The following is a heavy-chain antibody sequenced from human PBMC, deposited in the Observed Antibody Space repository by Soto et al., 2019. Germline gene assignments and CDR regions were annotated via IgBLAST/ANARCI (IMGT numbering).Heavy chain of an antibody. CDR3: GKVLVGATGHTDSDS. D-gene: IGHD2-15*01. CDR1: GGSIYRSGYY. V-gene: IGHV4-39*01. Sequence: SETLSLTCTVSGGSIYRSGYYWGWIRQPPGRGLEWIGNIDYNGVTYSNPSLKSRVTISRDTSRNRFSLKLTSVTAADTALYYCGKVLVGATGHTDSDSWGPGTLVTVSS. CDR2: IDYNGVT. J-gene: IGHJ4*02.